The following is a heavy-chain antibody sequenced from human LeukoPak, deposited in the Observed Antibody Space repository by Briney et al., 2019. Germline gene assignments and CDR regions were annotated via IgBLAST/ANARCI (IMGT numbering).Heavy chain of an antibody. CDR1: EGTFSSYA. CDR3: ARDRAPDDYGDYIFLH. Sequence: SVKVSCKASEGTFSSYAISWVRQAPGQGLEWMGRIIPILGIANYAQKFQGRVTITADKSTSTAYMELSSLRSEDTAVYYCARDRAPDDYGDYIFLHWGQGTLVTVSS. V-gene: IGHV1-69*04. CDR2: IIPILGIA. J-gene: IGHJ4*02. D-gene: IGHD4-17*01.